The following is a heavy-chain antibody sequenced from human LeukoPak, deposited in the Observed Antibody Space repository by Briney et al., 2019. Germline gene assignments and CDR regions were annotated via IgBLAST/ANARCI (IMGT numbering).Heavy chain of an antibody. CDR3: ARDMTMVRGVKYWFDS. J-gene: IGHJ5*01. V-gene: IGHV3-33*01. Sequence: TGGSLRPSCAASGFTFSSYGMHWVRQAPGKGLEWVAGIWYGGSNKYYADSVKGRFTVSRDNAKNSLYLQMNSLRDEHTAVYYCARDMTMVRGVKYWFDSWGQGTLVTVSS. CDR2: IWYGGSNK. CDR1: GFTFSSYG. D-gene: IGHD3-10*01.